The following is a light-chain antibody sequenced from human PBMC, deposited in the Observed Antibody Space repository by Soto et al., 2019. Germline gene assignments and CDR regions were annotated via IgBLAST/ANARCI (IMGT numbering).Light chain of an antibody. Sequence: QSVLTQPPSVSGAPGHRGTISCTGSSSNIGSGYDVHWYQQLPGTAPKLLIYGNSNRPSGVPERFSGSKSGTSASLAITGLQAEDEADYYCQSYDSSLSGYVFGTGTKLTVL. CDR2: GNS. CDR1: SSNIGSGYD. J-gene: IGLJ1*01. CDR3: QSYDSSLSGYV. V-gene: IGLV1-40*01.